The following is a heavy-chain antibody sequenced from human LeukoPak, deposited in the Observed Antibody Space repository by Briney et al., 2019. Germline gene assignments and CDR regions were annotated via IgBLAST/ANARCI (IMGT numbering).Heavy chain of an antibody. CDR2: IYYSGSI. D-gene: IGHD3-10*01. Sequence: SETLSLTCTVSGGSISSYYWSWLRQSPGKGLEWIAYIYYSGSINYNPSLKSRVTISVDTSKNQFSLKLSSVTAADTAVYYCASLRGSGSYYIFDFWGQGTLVTVSP. CDR1: GGSISSYY. CDR3: ASLRGSGSYYIFDF. J-gene: IGHJ4*02. V-gene: IGHV4-59*01.